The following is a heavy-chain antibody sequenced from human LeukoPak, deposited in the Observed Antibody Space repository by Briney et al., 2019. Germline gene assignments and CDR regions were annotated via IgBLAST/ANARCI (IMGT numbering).Heavy chain of an antibody. V-gene: IGHV3-53*01. D-gene: IGHD3-9*01. Sequence: PGGSLRLSCAASGFTVSSNYRSWVRQASGKGLEWVSVIYSGGSTYYADSVKGRFTISRDNSKNTLYLQMNSLRAEDTAVYYCARGYYDILTGYHPFDYWGQGTLVTVSS. CDR3: ARGYYDILTGYHPFDY. J-gene: IGHJ4*02. CDR1: GFTVSSNY. CDR2: IYSGGST.